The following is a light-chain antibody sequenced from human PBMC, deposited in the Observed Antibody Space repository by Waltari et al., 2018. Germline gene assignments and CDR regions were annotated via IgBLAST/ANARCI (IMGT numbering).Light chain of an antibody. CDR2: EVT. Sequence: QSALTQPASVSGSPGQSITISCTGTSSDVGGYNYVSWYQQHPGKAPKLMIYEVTQRPSGVSNRFSGSKSGNTASLTISGLQAEDEADYYCSSYTGSSTCVFGTGTQVTVL. J-gene: IGLJ1*01. V-gene: IGLV2-14*03. CDR1: SSDVGGYNY. CDR3: SSYTGSSTCV.